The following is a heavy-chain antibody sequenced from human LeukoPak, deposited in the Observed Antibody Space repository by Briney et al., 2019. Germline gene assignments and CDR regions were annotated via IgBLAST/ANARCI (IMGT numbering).Heavy chain of an antibody. CDR2: IYYSGST. CDR3: ARGGNYYDSSGYSYYFDY. V-gene: IGHV4-59*01. J-gene: IGHJ4*02. Sequence: PSETLSLTCAVYGGSFSGYYWSWIRQPPGKGLEWIGYIYYSGSTNYDPSLKSRVTISVDMSKNQFSLKLSSVTAADTAVYCCARGGNYYDSSGYSYYFDYWGQGTLVTVSS. D-gene: IGHD3-22*01. CDR1: GGSFSGYY.